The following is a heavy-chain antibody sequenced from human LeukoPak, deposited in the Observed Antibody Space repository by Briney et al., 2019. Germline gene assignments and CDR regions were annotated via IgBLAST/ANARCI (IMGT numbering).Heavy chain of an antibody. CDR1: GFTFSSYS. D-gene: IGHD3-10*01. J-gene: IGHJ6*03. V-gene: IGHV3-21*01. CDR2: VSSSSSYI. CDR3: ARGITMVRGVILGSSYYYYMDV. Sequence: GGSLRLSCAASGFTFSSYSMNWVRQAPGKGLEWVSSVSSSSSYIYYADSVKGRFTISRDNAKNSLYLQMNSLRAEDTAVYYCARGITMVRGVILGSSYYYYMDVWGKGTTVTVSS.